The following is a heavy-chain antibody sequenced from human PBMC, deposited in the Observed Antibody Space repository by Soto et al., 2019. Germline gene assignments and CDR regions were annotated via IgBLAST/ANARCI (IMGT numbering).Heavy chain of an antibody. CDR2: SKDKASNYAT. CDR3: VRVLKRIGWDNDVFDI. Sequence: GGSLRLSCAASGFIFSGSAVHWVRQASGKGLEWLGRSKDKASNYATGYSASVRGRFTISRDDSKNTLYLQMNNLRADDTAVYYCVRVLKRIGWDNDVFDIWGQGTMVTVSS. CDR1: GFIFSGSA. V-gene: IGHV3-73*01. D-gene: IGHD6-19*01. J-gene: IGHJ3*02.